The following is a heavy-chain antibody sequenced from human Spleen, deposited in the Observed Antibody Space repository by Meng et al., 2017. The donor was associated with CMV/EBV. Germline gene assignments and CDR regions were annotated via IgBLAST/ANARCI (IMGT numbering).Heavy chain of an antibody. Sequence: ASVKVSCKGSGYNFTGYYIHWVRQAPGQGLEWMGWINPTSGGTNYAQKFQGRVTMTRDTSISTAYMELSRLRSDDTAVYYCARDVSRSSSWSVNYGLDVWGQGTTVTVSS. CDR3: ARDVSRSSSWSVNYGLDV. D-gene: IGHD6-13*01. CDR1: GYNFTGYY. V-gene: IGHV1-2*02. J-gene: IGHJ6*02. CDR2: INPTSGGT.